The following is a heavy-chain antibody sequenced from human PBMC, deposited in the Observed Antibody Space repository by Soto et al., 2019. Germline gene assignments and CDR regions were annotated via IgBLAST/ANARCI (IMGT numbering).Heavy chain of an antibody. CDR3: ARGFSFSDSPGDDRIYFYYGLDV. D-gene: IGHD3-22*01. Sequence: QVQLQESGPGLVKASGTLSLTCAVSGASFTTGHWWTWVRQSPGKGLEWIGEIYQSGITNYNPSLSSRLTMSMDKSKNQFSLKLTSVTAADTALYYCARGFSFSDSPGDDRIYFYYGLDVWGQGTTVTISS. V-gene: IGHV4-4*02. J-gene: IGHJ6*02. CDR2: IYQSGIT. CDR1: GASFTTGHW.